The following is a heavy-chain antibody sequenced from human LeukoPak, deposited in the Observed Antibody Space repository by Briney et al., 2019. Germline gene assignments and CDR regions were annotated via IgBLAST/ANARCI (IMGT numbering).Heavy chain of an antibody. D-gene: IGHD2-15*01. J-gene: IGHJ6*02. CDR1: GGTFSSYA. CDR2: IIPILGIA. CDR3: AIGEVVVSYYGMDV. Sequence: ASVKVSCKASGGTFSSYAISWVRQAPGQRLEWMGRIIPILGIANYAQKFQGRVTITADKSTSTAYMELSSLRSEDTAVYYCAIGEVVVSYYGMDVWGQGTTVTVSS. V-gene: IGHV1-69*04.